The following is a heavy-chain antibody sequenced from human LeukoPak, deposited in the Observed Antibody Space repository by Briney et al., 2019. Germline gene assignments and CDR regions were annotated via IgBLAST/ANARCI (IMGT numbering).Heavy chain of an antibody. V-gene: IGHV4-39*07. CDR3: ARLRNWAWDFDS. J-gene: IGHJ4*02. D-gene: IGHD7-27*01. Sequence: SETLSLTCTVSGGSISSSSYYWGWLRQPPGKGLERIGRIYYSGSTYYNPSLKSRVTISVDTSKNQFSLKLTSVTAADTAVYFCARLRNWAWDFDSWGQGTLVTVSS. CDR1: GGSISSSSYY. CDR2: IYYSGST.